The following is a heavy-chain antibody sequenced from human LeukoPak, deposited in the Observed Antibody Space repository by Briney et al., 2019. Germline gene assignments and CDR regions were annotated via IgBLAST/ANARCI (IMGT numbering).Heavy chain of an antibody. CDR1: GFTFSSYS. V-gene: IGHV3-21*01. Sequence: PGGSLRLSCAASGFTFSSYSMNWVRQAPGKGLEWVSSIGSSSSYIYYADSVRGRFTISRDNAKNTLYLQMNSLRAEDTAVYYCARVFVGDVGHPAFDYWGQGTLVTVSS. CDR3: ARVFVGDVGHPAFDY. D-gene: IGHD1-26*01. J-gene: IGHJ4*02. CDR2: IGSSSSYI.